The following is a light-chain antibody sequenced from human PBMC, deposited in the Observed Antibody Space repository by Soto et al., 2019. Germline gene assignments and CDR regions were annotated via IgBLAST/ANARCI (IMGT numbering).Light chain of an antibody. CDR1: QTIRSW. V-gene: IGKV1-5*03. CDR2: KAS. Sequence: DIQMTQSPSTLSRSVGDRVTITCRASQTIRSWLAWYQQKPGKASKLLIYKASTLKSGVPSRFSGSGSGTEFTLTISSLQLDDFASYYCQHYNRYSEAFGPGTNVDSK. J-gene: IGKJ3*01. CDR3: QHYNRYSEA.